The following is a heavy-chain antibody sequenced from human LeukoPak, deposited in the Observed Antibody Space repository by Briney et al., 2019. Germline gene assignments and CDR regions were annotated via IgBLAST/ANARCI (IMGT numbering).Heavy chain of an antibody. D-gene: IGHD3-10*01. Sequence: GGSLRLSCAASGFTFSSYAISWVRQAPGKGLEWVSAIGGGGTNTYYAESVKGRFTISRDNSKNTVYLQMRAEDTAVYYCANSRGYGSGSLWGQGTLVTVSS. J-gene: IGHJ4*02. V-gene: IGHV3-23*01. CDR2: IGGGGTNT. CDR3: ANSRGYGSGSL. CDR1: GFTFSSYA.